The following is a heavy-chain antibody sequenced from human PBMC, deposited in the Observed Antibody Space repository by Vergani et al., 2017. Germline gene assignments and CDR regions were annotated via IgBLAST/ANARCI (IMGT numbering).Heavy chain of an antibody. CDR1: GFTFSSYG. D-gene: IGHD3-10*01. CDR2: ISSSSSYI. J-gene: IGHJ4*02. Sequence: PASGFTFSSYGMHWVRQAPGKGLEWVSSISSSSSYIYYADSVKGRFTISRDNAKNSLYLQMNSLRAEDTAVYYCARTAYGSGSYQTYDYWGQGTLVTVSS. CDR3: ARTAYGSGSYQTYDY. V-gene: IGHV3-21*01.